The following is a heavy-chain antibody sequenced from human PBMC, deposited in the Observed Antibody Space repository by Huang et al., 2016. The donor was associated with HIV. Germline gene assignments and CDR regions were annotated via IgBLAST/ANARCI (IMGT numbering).Heavy chain of an antibody. D-gene: IGHD3-9*01. V-gene: IGHV1-24*01. CDR2: VDPEIGET. CDR3: ATGFDVFFDF. CDR1: EYTLTELS. Sequence: QVQLVQSRAEVKKPGASVKVSCKVSEYTLTELSIHWVRQPPGKGLEWMGGVDPEIGETIYAQKSQGRVTMTEDTSTETAFMELSGLRPEDTAVYYCATGFDVFFDFWGQGTLVTVSS. J-gene: IGHJ4*02.